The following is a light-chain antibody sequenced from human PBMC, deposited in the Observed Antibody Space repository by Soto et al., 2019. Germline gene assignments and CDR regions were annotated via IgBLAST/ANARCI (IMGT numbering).Light chain of an antibody. Sequence: MLLTQSPATLSLSPGERATLSCRASQSVSFYVAWYQHKPGQAPRLLINDASNRVSGIPARFSGSGSGTDFTLTISSLEPEDFAVYFCQQRSSWLTFGGGTKVDIK. CDR1: QSVSFY. CDR2: DAS. J-gene: IGKJ4*01. CDR3: QQRSSWLT. V-gene: IGKV3-11*01.